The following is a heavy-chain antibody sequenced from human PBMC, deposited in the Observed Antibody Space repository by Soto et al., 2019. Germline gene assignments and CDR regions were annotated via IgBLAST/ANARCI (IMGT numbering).Heavy chain of an antibody. Sequence: WWSMRLSCAASGFTFSSYGMHGVRQAPGKGLEWVAVISYDGSNKYYADSVKGRFTISRDNSKNTLYLQMNSLRAEDTAVYYCAKERFLAPSLDYWAQRTLVTVSS. CDR1: GFTFSSYG. CDR3: AKERFLAPSLDY. CDR2: ISYDGSNK. J-gene: IGHJ4*02. D-gene: IGHD3-10*01. V-gene: IGHV3-30*18.